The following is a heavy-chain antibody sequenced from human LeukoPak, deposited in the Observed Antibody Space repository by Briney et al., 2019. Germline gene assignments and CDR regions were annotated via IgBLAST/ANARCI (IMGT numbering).Heavy chain of an antibody. CDR2: MNPNRYNT. Sequence: ASVKLLCEASGYTYTICYIRGVPQATRQALECMGEMNPNRYNTGCAQKFQGRVTITRDTSISTAYMEPSSLRSEDTAVYYCASLYSSSSLAWGQGTLVTVSS. D-gene: IGHD6-6*01. V-gene: IGHV1-8*01. J-gene: IGHJ5*02. CDR1: GYTYTICY. CDR3: ASLYSSSSLA.